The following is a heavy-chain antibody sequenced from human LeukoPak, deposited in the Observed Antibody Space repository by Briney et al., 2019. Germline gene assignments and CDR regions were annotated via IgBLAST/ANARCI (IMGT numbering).Heavy chain of an antibody. CDR2: IYYSGST. V-gene: IGHV4-59*01. CDR1: GGSISNYY. D-gene: IGHD3-22*01. Sequence: SETLSLTCTVSGGSISNYYWNWIRQPPGKGLEWIGYIYYSGSTNYNPSLKSRVTISVDTSKNQFSLKLSSLTAADTAVYYCARMNFDNSAYYYGALPWGQGTLVTVSS. CDR3: ARMNFDNSAYYYGALP. J-gene: IGHJ5*02.